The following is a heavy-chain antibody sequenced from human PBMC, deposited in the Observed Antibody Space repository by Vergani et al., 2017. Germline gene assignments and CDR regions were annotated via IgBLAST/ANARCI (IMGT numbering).Heavy chain of an antibody. V-gene: IGHV7-4-1*02. CDR3: AXVSVGFGELLPFDY. CDR2: INTNTGNP. D-gene: IGHD3-10*01. Sequence: QVQLVQSGAEVKKPGASVKVSCKASGYTFTSYAMNWVRQAPGQGLEWMGWINTNTGNPTYAQGFTGRFVFSLDTSVSTAYLQISSLKAEDTAVYYCAXVSVGFGELLPFDYWGQGTLVTVSS. CDR1: GYTFTSYA. J-gene: IGHJ4*02.